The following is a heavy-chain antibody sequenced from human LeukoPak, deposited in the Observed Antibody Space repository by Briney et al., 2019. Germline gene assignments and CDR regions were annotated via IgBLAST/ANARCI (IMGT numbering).Heavy chain of an antibody. V-gene: IGHV3-74*01. Sequence: GSLRLSCAASGFTFSSYWMHWVRQAPGKGLVWVSRINSDGSSTSYADSVKGRFTISRDNAKNTLYLQMNSLRAEDTAVYYCAREGYCSSISCYDAFDIWGQGTMVTVSS. J-gene: IGHJ3*02. CDR3: AREGYCSSISCYDAFDI. CDR2: INSDGSST. CDR1: GFTFSSYW. D-gene: IGHD2-2*01.